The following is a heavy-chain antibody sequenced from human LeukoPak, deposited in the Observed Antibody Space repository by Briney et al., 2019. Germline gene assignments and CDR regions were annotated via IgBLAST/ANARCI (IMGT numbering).Heavy chain of an antibody. CDR2: TYYKSKWYN. CDR1: GDSVSSNSAT. Sequence: SQTLSLTCVISGDSVSSNSATWNWIRQSPLRGLEWLGRTYYKSKWYNEYAISVKSRITIKPDTSKNQFSLHLNSVTPEDTAVYYCARSAAGTLDYWGQGTLVTVSS. J-gene: IGHJ4*02. D-gene: IGHD6-13*01. V-gene: IGHV6-1*01. CDR3: ARSAAGTLDY.